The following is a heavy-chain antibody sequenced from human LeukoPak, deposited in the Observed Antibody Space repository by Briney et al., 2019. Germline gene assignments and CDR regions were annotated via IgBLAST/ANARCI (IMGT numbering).Heavy chain of an antibody. Sequence: SETLSLTCAVYGGSFSGYYWSWIRQPPGKGLEWIGEINHSGNTNYNPSLKSRVTISVDTSKNQFSLKLSSVTAADTVVYYCARFDSGSYQHYFDYWGQGTLVTVSS. J-gene: IGHJ4*02. CDR3: ARFDSGSYQHYFDY. D-gene: IGHD1-26*01. CDR1: GGSFSGYY. V-gene: IGHV4-34*01. CDR2: INHSGNT.